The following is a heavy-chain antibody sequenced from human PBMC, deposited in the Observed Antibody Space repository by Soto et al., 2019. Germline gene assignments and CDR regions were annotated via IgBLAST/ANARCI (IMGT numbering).Heavy chain of an antibody. D-gene: IGHD3-10*01. J-gene: IGHJ4*02. V-gene: IGHV3-23*01. CDR1: GFTFNNYA. Sequence: GGSLRLSCSTSGFTFNNYAMSWVRQAPGKGLEWVAAISGTGGAAYYADSVKGRFTISRDNSRNTLFLQMNSLRVDDTAIYHCAKPEEVVRGFDFWGLGTLVTVSS. CDR2: ISGTGGAA. CDR3: AKPEEVVRGFDF.